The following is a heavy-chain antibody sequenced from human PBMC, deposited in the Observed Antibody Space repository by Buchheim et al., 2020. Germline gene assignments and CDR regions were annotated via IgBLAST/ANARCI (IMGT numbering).Heavy chain of an antibody. D-gene: IGHD6-19*01. V-gene: IGHV4-31*03. Sequence: QVQLQESGPGLVKPSQALSLTCTVSGGSISSGGYYWSWIRQHPGKGLEWIGYNYYSGSTYYNPSLKSRVTISVDPSKTQFSRKLSSVTAADTAVYYCARDFRWLVEGDYYYYGMDVWGQGTT. J-gene: IGHJ6*02. CDR3: ARDFRWLVEGDYYYYGMDV. CDR2: NYYSGST. CDR1: GGSISSGGYY.